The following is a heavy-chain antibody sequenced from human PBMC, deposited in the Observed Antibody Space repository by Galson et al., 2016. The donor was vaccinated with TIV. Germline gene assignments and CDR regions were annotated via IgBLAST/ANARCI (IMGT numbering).Heavy chain of an antibody. D-gene: IGHD2-15*01. V-gene: IGHV1-18*01. CDR2: ISGYNGNT. Sequence: QSGAEVTKPGASVKVSCKASGYTFTNYGINWVRQAPGQGLEWMGWISGYNGNTKYAQMFQGRVSMTTETSTRTAYLELRSLRSDDAAVDYCARDRPYILAGSDVDYWGQGTLVTVSS. J-gene: IGHJ4*02. CDR1: GYTFTNYG. CDR3: ARDRPYILAGSDVDY.